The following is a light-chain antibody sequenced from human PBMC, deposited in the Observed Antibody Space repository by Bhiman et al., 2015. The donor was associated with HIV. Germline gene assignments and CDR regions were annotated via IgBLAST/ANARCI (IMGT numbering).Light chain of an antibody. Sequence: SYELTQPPSVSVSPGQTASISCSGDNLGHKYACWYQQKPGQSPVLVIYQDTKRPSGIPERFSGSKSGNTASLTISGLQAEDEADYYCSSLTSSLTYVFGTGTNVTVL. CDR3: SSLTSSLTYV. J-gene: IGLJ1*01. CDR2: QDT. V-gene: IGLV3-1*01. CDR1: NLGHKY.